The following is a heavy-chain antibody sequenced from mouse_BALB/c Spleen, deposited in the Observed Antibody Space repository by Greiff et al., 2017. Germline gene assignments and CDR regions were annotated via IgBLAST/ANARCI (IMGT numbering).Heavy chain of an antibody. CDR3: ARSRRYDGFAY. CDR1: GFTFSSFG. D-gene: IGHD2-14*01. CDR2: ISSGSSTI. J-gene: IGHJ3*01. Sequence: EVMLVESGGGLVQPGGSRKLSCAASGFTFSSFGMHWVRQAPEKGLEWVAYISSGSSTIYYADTVKGRFTISRDNPKNTLFLQMTSLRSEDTAMYYCARSRRYDGFAYWGQGTLVTVSA. V-gene: IGHV5-17*02.